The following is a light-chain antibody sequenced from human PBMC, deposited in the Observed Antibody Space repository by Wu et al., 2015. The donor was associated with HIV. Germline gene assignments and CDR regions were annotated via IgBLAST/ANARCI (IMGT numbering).Light chain of an antibody. CDR1: RXFSTF. Sequence: SPRERATSPAGPVRXFSTFLAWYQTRKPGPRLPRLLIFGASNRATGIPARFSGSGSGTDFTLTISSLEPEDFAVYYCQQRSNWPYSFGQGTKLEIK. J-gene: IGKJ2*03. CDR2: GAS. V-gene: IGKV3-11*01. CDR3: QQRSNWPYS.